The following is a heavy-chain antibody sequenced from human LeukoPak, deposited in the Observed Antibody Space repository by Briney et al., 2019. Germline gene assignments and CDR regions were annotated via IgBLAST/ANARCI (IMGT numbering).Heavy chain of an antibody. D-gene: IGHD3-16*02. J-gene: IGHJ4*02. CDR2: MLYSGST. CDR3: ARSDIWGSYRFLDY. CDR1: GASISNYY. V-gene: IGHV4-59*08. Sequence: SETLSLTCTVSGASISNYYWSWIRQSPGKGLEWIGCMLYSGSTNQNPSLRSRVTISVDTSKNQVSLKLSSVTAADTAVYYCARSDIWGSYRFLDYWGQGALVTVSS.